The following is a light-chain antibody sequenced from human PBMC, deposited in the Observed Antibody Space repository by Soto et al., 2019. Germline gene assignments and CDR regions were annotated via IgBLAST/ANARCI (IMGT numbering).Light chain of an antibody. V-gene: IGKV3-15*01. CDR3: QRYSDWPPWT. CDR1: QSVNNK. CDR2: DAS. Sequence: EIVLTQSPGTLSLSPGERATLSCRASQSVNNKFAWYQQKPGQAPRLLIYDASIRAAGIPDRFIGSGSGTEFTLTITSLQSEDFAVYYCQRYSDWPPWTFGQGTKVDIK. J-gene: IGKJ1*01.